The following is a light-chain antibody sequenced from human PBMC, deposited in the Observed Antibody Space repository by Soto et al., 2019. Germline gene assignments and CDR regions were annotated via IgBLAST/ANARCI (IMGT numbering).Light chain of an antibody. CDR2: AAS. CDR3: QQSYSTLT. CDR1: QSISSY. V-gene: IGKV1-39*01. J-gene: IGKJ3*01. Sequence: DIQMTQSPSSLSASVGDRVTITCRASQSISSYLNWYQQKPGKAPKLLIYAASSLQSGVPSRFSGSGSETDFTLTISSLQPEDFSTYYFQQSYSTLTFGPGTKVDIK.